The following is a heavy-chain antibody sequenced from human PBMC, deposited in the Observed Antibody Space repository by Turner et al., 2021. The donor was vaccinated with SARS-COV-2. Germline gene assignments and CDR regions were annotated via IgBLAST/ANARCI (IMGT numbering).Heavy chain of an antibody. CDR2: IWVDGSNK. D-gene: IGHD2-2*01. CDR1: GFTFSSYG. V-gene: IGHV3-33*01. Sequence: QVQLVESGGGVVQPGRSLRLSCAASGFTFSSYGMHWVRQAPGKGLEWVAVIWVDGSNKYYADSVRGRFTISRDNSKNSLYLQMNSLRAEDTAVYYCARESTSWMGGMDVWGQGTTVTVSS. J-gene: IGHJ6*02. CDR3: ARESTSWMGGMDV.